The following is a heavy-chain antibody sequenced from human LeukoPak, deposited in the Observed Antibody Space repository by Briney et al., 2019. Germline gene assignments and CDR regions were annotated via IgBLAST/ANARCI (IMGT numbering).Heavy chain of an antibody. CDR2: IYNSGST. D-gene: IGHD6-13*01. Sequence: ASETLSLTCSVSGGSISSSTYYWGWIRQPPGKGLEGIGNIYNSGSTYYNPSLKSRVTISVDTSKNQFSLKLSSVTAADTAVYYCARQAYSSNLGWFDPWGQGTLVTVSS. CDR3: ARQAYSSNLGWFDP. CDR1: GGSISSSTYY. J-gene: IGHJ5*02. V-gene: IGHV4-39*01.